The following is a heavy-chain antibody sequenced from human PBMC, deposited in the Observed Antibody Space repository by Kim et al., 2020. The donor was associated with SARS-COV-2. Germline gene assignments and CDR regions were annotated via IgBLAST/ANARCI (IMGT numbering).Heavy chain of an antibody. CDR3: ARGVGATTLDDY. V-gene: IGHV1-69*13. J-gene: IGHJ4*02. Sequence: SVKVSCKASGGTFSSYAISWVRQAPGQGLEWMVGIIPIFGTANYAQKFQGRVTITADESTSTAYMELSSLRSEDTAVYYCARGVGATTLDDYWGQGTLVTVSS. CDR1: GGTFSSYA. CDR2: IIPIFGTA. D-gene: IGHD1-26*01.